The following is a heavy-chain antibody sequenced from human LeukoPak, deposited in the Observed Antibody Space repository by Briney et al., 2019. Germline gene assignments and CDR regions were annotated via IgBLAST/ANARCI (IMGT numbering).Heavy chain of an antibody. CDR1: GFTFSNHW. CDR3: ARDRPHNWFDP. V-gene: IGHV3-74*01. CDR2: INNDGSSA. Sequence: GGSLRLSCIASGFTFSNHWMHWVRQAPGKGLVWVSRINNDGSSAVYADPVQGRFTVSRDNAKDTFYLQMNGLRVEDTAVYYCARDRPHNWFDPWGQGTLVTVSS. J-gene: IGHJ5*02.